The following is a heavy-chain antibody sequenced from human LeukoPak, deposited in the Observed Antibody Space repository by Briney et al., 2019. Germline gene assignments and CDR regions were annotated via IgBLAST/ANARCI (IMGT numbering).Heavy chain of an antibody. V-gene: IGHV3-23*01. CDR2: ISGSGGST. J-gene: IGHJ4*02. Sequence: GGSLRLSCAASGFTFSSYAMSWVRQAPGKGLEWVSAISGSGGSTYYADSVKGRFTISRDNSKNTLYLQMNSLRAEDTAVYYCAKDLTGYSSSWYGDYWGQGTLVTVSS. CDR1: GFTFSSYA. CDR3: AKDLTGYSSSWYGDY. D-gene: IGHD6-13*01.